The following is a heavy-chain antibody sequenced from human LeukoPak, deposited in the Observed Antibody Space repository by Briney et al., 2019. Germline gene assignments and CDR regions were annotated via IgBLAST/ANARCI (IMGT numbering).Heavy chain of an antibody. V-gene: IGHV1-24*01. J-gene: IGHJ4*02. D-gene: IGHD2-15*01. CDR3: ATGFMTVVAATFDY. CDR2: FDPEDGET. CDR1: GYTLTELS. Sequence: ASVTVSCKVSGYTLTELSMHWVRQAPGKGLEWMGGFDPEDGETIYAQKFQGRVTMTEDTSTDTAYMELSSLRSEDTAVYYCATGFMTVVAATFDYWGQGTLVTVSS.